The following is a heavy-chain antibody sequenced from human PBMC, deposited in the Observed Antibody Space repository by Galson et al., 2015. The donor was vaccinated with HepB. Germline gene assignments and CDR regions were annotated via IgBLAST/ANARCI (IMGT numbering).Heavy chain of an antibody. D-gene: IGHD2-21*01. J-gene: IGHJ5*02. V-gene: IGHV3-66*01. CDR1: GFNVSNNY. CDR3: ARAIAVANWFDP. Sequence: LILSCAASGFNVSNNYMSWVRQAPGKGLEGVTLIYSGGSTYCEDSVKGRFTISRNNSKNTLYLQMNSLRAEDTAVYYCARAIAVANWFDPWGQGTLVTVSS. CDR2: IYSGGST.